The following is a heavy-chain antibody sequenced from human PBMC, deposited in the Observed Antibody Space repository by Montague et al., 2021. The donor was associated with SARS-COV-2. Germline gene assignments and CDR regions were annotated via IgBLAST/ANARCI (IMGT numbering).Heavy chain of an antibody. CDR1: GASISSDNW. J-gene: IGHJ5*02. V-gene: IGHV4-4*02. CDR2: ICQAVGT. CDR3: ARVVRGCSGHSCYFDP. Sequence: SETLSLTCAVSGASISSDNWWNWVRQSPGKGLEWIGEICQAVGTNYNPSLKSRVTIAVDNFSNQVSLKMTSVTAVDTAIYYCARVVRGCSGHSCYFDPWGQGTLVTVSS. D-gene: IGHD2-2*01.